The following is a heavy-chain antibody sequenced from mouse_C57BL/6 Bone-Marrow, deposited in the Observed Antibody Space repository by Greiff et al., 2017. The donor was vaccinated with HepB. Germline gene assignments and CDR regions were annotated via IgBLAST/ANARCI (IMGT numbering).Heavy chain of an antibody. V-gene: IGHV5-4*01. CDR1: GFTFSSYA. CDR2: ISDGGSYT. Sequence: EVHLVESGGGLVKPGGSLKLSCAASGFTFSSYAMSWVRQTPEKRLEWVATISDGGSYTYYPDNVKGRFTISRDNAKNNLYLQMSHLKSEDTAMYYCAMGVYYGSIHYFDYWGQGTTLTVSS. CDR3: AMGVYYGSIHYFDY. J-gene: IGHJ2*01. D-gene: IGHD1-1*01.